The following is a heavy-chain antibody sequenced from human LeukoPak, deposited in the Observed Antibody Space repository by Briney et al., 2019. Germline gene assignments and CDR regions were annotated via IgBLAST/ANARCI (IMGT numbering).Heavy chain of an antibody. CDR1: GFTFNIYW. CDR2: INNDGSST. Sequence: PGGSLRLSCAASGFTFNIYWMHWVRQAPGKGLVWVSRINNDGSSTSYADSVKGRFTISRDNAKNTLYLQMNRLRDEDTAVYYCATNYGDHSLLDYWGQGTLVTVSS. CDR3: ATNYGDHSLLDY. J-gene: IGHJ4*02. D-gene: IGHD4-17*01. V-gene: IGHV3-74*01.